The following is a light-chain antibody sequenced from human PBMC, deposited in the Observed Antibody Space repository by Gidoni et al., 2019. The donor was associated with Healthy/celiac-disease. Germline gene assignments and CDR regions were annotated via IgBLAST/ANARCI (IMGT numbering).Light chain of an antibody. CDR3: AAWDDSLSGEEV. CDR2: RNN. V-gene: IGLV1-47*01. Sequence: GQRVTISCSGSSSNIGSNYVYWYQQLPGTAPKLLIYRNNPRPSGVPDRFSGSKSGTSASLAISGLRSEDEADYYCAAWDDSLSGEEVFGGGTKLTVL. CDR1: SSNIGSNY. J-gene: IGLJ2*01.